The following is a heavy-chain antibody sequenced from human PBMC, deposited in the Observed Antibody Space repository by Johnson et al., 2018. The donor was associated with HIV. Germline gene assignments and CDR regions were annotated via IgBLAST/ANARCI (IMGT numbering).Heavy chain of an antibody. J-gene: IGHJ3*02. V-gene: IGHV3-30*04. D-gene: IGHD2-15*01. CDR2: ISYDGKST. CDR3: ARDPRGLGVGPGEAFDI. Sequence: QVLLVESGGDLVQPGGSLRLSCAASGFTFRSYAMHWVRQAPGKGLEWVAVISYDGKSTCYADSVKGRFTISRDNSKNTLYLQMNSLRAEDTAGYYCARDPRGLGVGPGEAFDIWGQGIMVTVSS. CDR1: GFTFRSYA.